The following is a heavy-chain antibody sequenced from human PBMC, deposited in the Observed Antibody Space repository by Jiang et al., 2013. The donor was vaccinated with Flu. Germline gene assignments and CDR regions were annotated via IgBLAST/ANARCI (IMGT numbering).Heavy chain of an antibody. CDR1: GASISDYY. D-gene: IGHD1/OR15-1a*01. CDR3: ARERARGWDYENNEYFFDF. V-gene: IGHV4-59*01. Sequence: GPGLVKPSETLSLTCTVSGASISDYYWNWIRQSPGKGLEWIGYIYNSGTTNYNPSLNSRVTISLDTSENQFSLKLHSVTAADTAVYYCARERARGWDYENNEYFFDFWGQGRLVTVSA. J-gene: IGHJ4*02. CDR2: IYNSGTT.